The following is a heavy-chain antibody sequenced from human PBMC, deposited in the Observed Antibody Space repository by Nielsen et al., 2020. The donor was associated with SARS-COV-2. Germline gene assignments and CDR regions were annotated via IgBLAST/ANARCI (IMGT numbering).Heavy chain of an antibody. V-gene: IGHV3-48*01. Sequence: GESLKISCVASGFNFNTYSMNWVRQAPGKGLEWVSYISGGSATIYYADSVKGRFTISRDNVKNSLYLQLSSLSAEDTAVYYCARSPFHRSSWYSMDVWCQGTTVTVSS. CDR1: GFNFNTYS. CDR2: ISGGSATI. J-gene: IGHJ6*02. CDR3: ARSPFHRSSWYSMDV. D-gene: IGHD6-13*01.